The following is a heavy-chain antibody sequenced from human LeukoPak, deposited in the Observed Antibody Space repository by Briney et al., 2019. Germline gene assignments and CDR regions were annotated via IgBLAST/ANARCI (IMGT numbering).Heavy chain of an antibody. CDR3: ARAPVATPSEFDY. J-gene: IGHJ4*02. D-gene: IGHD5-12*01. CDR2: INHSGST. CDR1: GGSFSGYY. Sequence: KSSETLSLTCAVYGGSFSGYYWSWIRQPPGKGLEWIGEINHSGSTNYNPSLKSRVTISVDTSKNQFSLKLSSVTAADTAVYYCARAPVATPSEFDYWGQGTLVTVSS. V-gene: IGHV4-34*01.